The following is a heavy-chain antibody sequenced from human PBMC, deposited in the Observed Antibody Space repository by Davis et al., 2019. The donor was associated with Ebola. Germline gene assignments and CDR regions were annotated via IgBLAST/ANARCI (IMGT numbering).Heavy chain of an antibody. Sequence: GESLKISCAASGFTFSSYNMNWVRQAPGKGLEWVSSISISSTYIYYADSVKGRFTISRDNSKNTLYLQMNSLRAEDTAVYYCAKGGIAVDLEYWGQGTLVTVSS. CDR1: GFTFSSYN. V-gene: IGHV3-21*04. CDR2: ISISSTYI. J-gene: IGHJ4*02. D-gene: IGHD6-19*01. CDR3: AKGGIAVDLEY.